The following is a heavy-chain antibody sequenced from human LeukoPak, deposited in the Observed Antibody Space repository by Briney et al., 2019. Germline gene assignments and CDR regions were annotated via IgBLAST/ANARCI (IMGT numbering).Heavy chain of an antibody. J-gene: IGHJ3*02. V-gene: IGHV4-38-2*02. D-gene: IGHD6-13*01. CDR2: IYHSGST. Sequence: SETLSLTCTVSGYSISSGYYWGWIRQPPGKGLEWIGSIYHSGSTYYNPSLKSRVTISVDTSKNQFSLKLSSVTAADTAVYYCARGMMVAAAGTQTENDAFDIWGQGTMVTVSS. CDR1: GYSISSGYY. CDR3: ARGMMVAAAGTQTENDAFDI.